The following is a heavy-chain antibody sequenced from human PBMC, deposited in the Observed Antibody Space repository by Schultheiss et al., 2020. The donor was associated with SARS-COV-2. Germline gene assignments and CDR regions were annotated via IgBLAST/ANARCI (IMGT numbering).Heavy chain of an antibody. D-gene: IGHD3-3*01. CDR3: ARTATIFGVVTHYTMDV. CDR2: ITSSSSHT. CDR1: GFTFSDYY. J-gene: IGHJ6*02. V-gene: IGHV3-11*06. Sequence: GGSLRLSCAASGFTFSDYYMSWIRQAPGKGLEWVAYITSSSSHTNYAHSVKGRFTISRDNAKNSLYLQMNSLRAEDTAVYYCARTATIFGVVTHYTMDVWGQGTAVTVSS.